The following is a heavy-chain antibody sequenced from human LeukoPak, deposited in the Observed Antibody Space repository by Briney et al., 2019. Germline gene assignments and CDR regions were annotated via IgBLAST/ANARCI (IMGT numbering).Heavy chain of an antibody. D-gene: IGHD6-19*01. V-gene: IGHV1-2*02. Sequence: GASVKVSCKASGYTFTGYYMHWVRQAPGQGLEWMGWINPNSGGTNYAQKFQGRVTMTRDTSISTAYMELSRLRSDDTAVYYCASCIAVAGTDDAFDIWGQGTMVTDSS. CDR1: GYTFTGYY. J-gene: IGHJ3*02. CDR3: ASCIAVAGTDDAFDI. CDR2: INPNSGGT.